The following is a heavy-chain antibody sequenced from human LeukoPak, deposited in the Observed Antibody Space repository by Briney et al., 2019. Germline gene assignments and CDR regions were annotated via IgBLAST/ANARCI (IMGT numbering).Heavy chain of an antibody. J-gene: IGHJ4*02. D-gene: IGHD6-13*01. CDR1: GGTFSSYA. CDR2: IIPIFGTA. V-gene: IGHV1-69*13. CDR3: ARWGSSWSFDY. Sequence: SVKVSCKASGGTFSSYAISWVRQAPGQGLEWMGGIIPIFGTANYAQKFQGRVTITADESTSTAYMELRSLRSDDTAVYYCARWGSSWSFDYWGQGTLVTVSS.